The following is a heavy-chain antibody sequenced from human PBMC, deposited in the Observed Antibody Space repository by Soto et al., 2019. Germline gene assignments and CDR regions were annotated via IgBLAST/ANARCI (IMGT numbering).Heavy chain of an antibody. CDR3: ARDPLWGTAMVLWYFDL. CDR2: ISYDGSNK. J-gene: IGHJ2*01. CDR1: GFTFSSYA. D-gene: IGHD5-18*01. V-gene: IGHV3-30-3*01. Sequence: QVQLVESGGGVGQPGRSLRLSCAASGFTFSSYAMYWVRQAPGTGLGWVAVISYDGSNKYYADSVKGRFTISRDNSKNTLYLQMNSLRAEDTAVYYCARDPLWGTAMVLWYFDLWGRGTLVTVSS.